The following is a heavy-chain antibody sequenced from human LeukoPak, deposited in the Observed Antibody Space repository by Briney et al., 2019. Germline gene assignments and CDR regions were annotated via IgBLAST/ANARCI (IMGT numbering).Heavy chain of an antibody. D-gene: IGHD3-10*01. V-gene: IGHV1-69*06. CDR1: GYTFTGYY. CDR2: IIPIFGTA. J-gene: IGHJ6*03. CDR3: ARDRRDRGVPYMDV. Sequence: SVKVSCKASGYTFTGYYMHWVRQAPGQGLEWMGGIIPIFGTANYAQKFQGRVTITAHKSTSTAYMELSSLRSEDTAVYYCARDRRDRGVPYMDVWGKGTTVTVSS.